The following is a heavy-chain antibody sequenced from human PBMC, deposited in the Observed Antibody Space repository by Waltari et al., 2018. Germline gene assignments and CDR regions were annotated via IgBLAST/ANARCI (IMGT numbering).Heavy chain of an antibody. Sequence: EVQLVESGGGLVQPGGSLRLSCAASGFTFSSYSMNWVRQAPGKGLEWVSYISSSSSTIYYADSVKGRFTISRDNAKNSLYLQMNSLRAEDTAVYYCARSRVVVAIPYYYYYGMDVWGQGTTVTVSS. CDR2: ISSSSSTI. CDR1: GFTFSSYS. CDR3: ARSRVVVAIPYYYYYGMDV. D-gene: IGHD2-15*01. V-gene: IGHV3-48*01. J-gene: IGHJ6*02.